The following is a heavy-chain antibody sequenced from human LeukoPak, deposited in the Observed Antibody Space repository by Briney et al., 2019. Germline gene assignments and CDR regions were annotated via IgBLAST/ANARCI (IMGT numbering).Heavy chain of an antibody. D-gene: IGHD3-3*01. CDR2: ISMRGSTI. Sequence: GGSLRLSCAASGFTFSVYFMRCIRQAPGKGLECVSYISMRGSTICYADSGKGRFTASRNNGKNTLYLQINSLRAENTAVYYGARVPVYDFWSGYYYFNYWGQGTLVTVSA. CDR1: GFTFSVYF. CDR3: ARVPVYDFWSGYYYFNY. V-gene: IGHV3-11*01. J-gene: IGHJ4*02.